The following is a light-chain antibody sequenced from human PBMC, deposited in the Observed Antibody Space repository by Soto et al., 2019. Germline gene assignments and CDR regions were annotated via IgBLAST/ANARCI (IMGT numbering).Light chain of an antibody. CDR1: RNVGSK. CDR2: GAS. V-gene: IGKV3-20*01. J-gene: IGKJ1*01. CDR3: QQYGSSPPFT. Sequence: EIVWPQSPVTLSFAPGERATLSCRASRNVGSKLAWYMQKPGQAPRLLIYGASSRATGIPDRFGGSGSGTDFTLTISRLEPEDFAVYYCQQYGSSPPFTFGHGTKVDIK.